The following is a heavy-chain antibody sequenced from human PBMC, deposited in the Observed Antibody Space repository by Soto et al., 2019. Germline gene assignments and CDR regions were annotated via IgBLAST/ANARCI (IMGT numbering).Heavy chain of an antibody. J-gene: IGHJ6*02. Sequence: GGSLRLSCAASGFTFSSYAMSWVRQAPGKGLEWVSAISGSGGSTYYADSVKGRFTISRDNSKNTLYLQMNSLRAEDTAVYYCAKDLAEYSSSFYGMDVWGQGTTVTVSS. CDR1: GFTFSSYA. V-gene: IGHV3-23*01. CDR2: ISGSGGST. CDR3: AKDLAEYSSSFYGMDV. D-gene: IGHD6-6*01.